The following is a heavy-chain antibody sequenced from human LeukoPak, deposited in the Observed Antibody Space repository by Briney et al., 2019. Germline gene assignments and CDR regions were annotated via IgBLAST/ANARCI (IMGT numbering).Heavy chain of an antibody. D-gene: IGHD3-3*01. CDR3: AKRRFLESTPYYFDY. V-gene: IGHV3-23*01. CDR1: GFTFSSYD. CDR2: IGGGGTP. J-gene: IGHJ4*02. Sequence: QPGGSLRLSCAASGFTFSSYDMSWVRQAPGRGLEWVSAIGGGGTPYYADSVKGRFTISRDNSKNTLYLQMNGLRVEDSALYYCAKRRFLESTPYYFDYWGQGTLVTVSS.